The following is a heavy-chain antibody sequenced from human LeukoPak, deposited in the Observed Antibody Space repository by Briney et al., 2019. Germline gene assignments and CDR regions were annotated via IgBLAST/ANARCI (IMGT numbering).Heavy chain of an antibody. CDR3: ARGSDILTAEIDY. J-gene: IGHJ4*02. D-gene: IGHD3-9*01. CDR1: GHTLTNYN. V-gene: IGHV1-8*01. CDR2: MNPNNGNT. Sequence: ASVKVSCKAPGHTLTNYNINWVRLASGQGLEWMGWMNPNNGNTGYAQKFQGRVTMTRNTSISTAYMELSSLRSEDTAVYYCARGSDILTAEIDYWGQGTLVTVSS.